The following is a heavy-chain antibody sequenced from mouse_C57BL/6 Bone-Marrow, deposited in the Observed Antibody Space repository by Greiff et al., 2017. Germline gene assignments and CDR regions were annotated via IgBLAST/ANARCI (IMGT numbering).Heavy chain of an antibody. CDR3: AREVWLLRLYYFDY. J-gene: IGHJ2*01. CDR2: ISYDGSN. Sequence: EVKLMESGPGLVKPSQSLSLTCSVTGYSITSGYYWNWIRQFPGNKLEWMGYISYDGSNNYNPSLKNRISITRDTSKNQFFLKLNSVTTEDTATYYCAREVWLLRLYYFDYWGQGTTLTVAS. D-gene: IGHD2-3*01. CDR1: GYSITSGYY. V-gene: IGHV3-6*01.